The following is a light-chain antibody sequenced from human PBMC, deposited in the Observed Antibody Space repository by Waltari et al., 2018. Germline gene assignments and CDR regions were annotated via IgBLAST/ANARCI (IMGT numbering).Light chain of an antibody. Sequence: DVVMTQSPSLLHVTLGQPASIPCRSSQSLVYSNGNTYLNWLQQRPGQSPRRLIYEVSYRDSGVPDRFSGSGSGTDFTLKISRVEAEDVGIYFCMQGSQRPYTFGQGTKLEIK. CDR3: MQGSQRPYT. CDR1: QSLVYSNGNTY. CDR2: EVS. V-gene: IGKV2-30*01. J-gene: IGKJ2*01.